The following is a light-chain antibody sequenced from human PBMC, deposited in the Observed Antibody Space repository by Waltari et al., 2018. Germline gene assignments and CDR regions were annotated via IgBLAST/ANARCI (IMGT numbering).Light chain of an antibody. CDR1: SSNIGSNY. CDR3: AAWDDTLSAVV. CDR2: TND. V-gene: IGLV1-47*02. Sequence: QSVLTQPPSTSGTPGQRVTISCSGSSSNIGSNYVYWYQHLPGTAPKLPIYTNDQRPSGVPDRFAGSKSGTSASLAISGLQSDDESDYFCAAWDDTLSAVVFGGGTKLTVL. J-gene: IGLJ2*01.